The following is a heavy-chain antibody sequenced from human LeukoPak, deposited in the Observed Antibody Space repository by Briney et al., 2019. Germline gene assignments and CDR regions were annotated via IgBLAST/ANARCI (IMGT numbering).Heavy chain of an antibody. J-gene: IGHJ5*02. D-gene: IGHD6-13*01. CDR2: INHSGST. V-gene: IGHV4-34*01. Sequence: SETLSLTCAVYGGSFSGYYWSWIRQPPGKGLEWIGEINHSGSTNYNPSLKSRVTISVDTSKNQFPLKLSSVTAADTAVYYCASLFSIAAAGGWFDPWGQGTLVTVSS. CDR1: GGSFSGYY. CDR3: ASLFSIAAAGGWFDP.